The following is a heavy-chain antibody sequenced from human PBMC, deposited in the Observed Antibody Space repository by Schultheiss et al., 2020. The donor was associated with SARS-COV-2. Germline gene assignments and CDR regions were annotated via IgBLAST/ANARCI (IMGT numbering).Heavy chain of an antibody. CDR1: GFTFSSYS. Sequence: GGSLRLSCAASGFTFSSYSMNWVRQAPGKGLEWVSSIRSSSTYIYYADSVKGRFTISRDNAKNSLYLQMNSLRAEDTAVYYCARDLVTDYVWGGYRSHGFDVWGQGTMVTVSS. J-gene: IGHJ3*01. V-gene: IGHV3-21*04. CDR3: ARDLVTDYVWGGYRSHGFDV. D-gene: IGHD3-16*02. CDR2: IRSSSTYI.